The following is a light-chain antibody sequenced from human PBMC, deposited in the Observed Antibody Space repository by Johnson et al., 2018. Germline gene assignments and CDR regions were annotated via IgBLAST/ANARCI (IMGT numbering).Light chain of an antibody. CDR1: SSNIGNNY. Sequence: QSVLTQPPSVSAAPVQKVTISCSGSSSNIGNNYVSWYQQLPGTAPKLLIYENNKRPSGIPDRFSGSKSGTSATLGITGLQTGDEADYYCGTWHSSLTSGNVFGTGTKVTVL. J-gene: IGLJ1*01. CDR2: ENN. V-gene: IGLV1-51*02. CDR3: GTWHSSLTSGNV.